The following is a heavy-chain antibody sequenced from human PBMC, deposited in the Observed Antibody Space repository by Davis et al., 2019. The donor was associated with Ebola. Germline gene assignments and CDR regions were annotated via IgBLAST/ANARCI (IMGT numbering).Heavy chain of an antibody. CDR1: GYTFTSYD. J-gene: IGHJ6*02. V-gene: IGHV1-8*01. CDR2: MNPNSGNT. CDR3: ARPSQIIVVVPAARYGMDV. Sequence: ASVKVSCKASGYTFTSYDINWVRQATGQGLEWMGWMNPNSGNTGYAQKFQGRVTMTRNTSISTAYMELSSLRSEDTAVYYCARPSQIIVVVPAARYGMDVWGQGTTVTVSS. D-gene: IGHD2-2*01.